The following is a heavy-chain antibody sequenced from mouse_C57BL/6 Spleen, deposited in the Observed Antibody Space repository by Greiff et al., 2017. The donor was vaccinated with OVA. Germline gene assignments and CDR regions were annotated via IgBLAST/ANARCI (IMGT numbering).Heavy chain of an antibody. CDR3: ARGGTTVVEDYFDY. CDR2: IHPNSGST. CDR1: GYTFTSYW. D-gene: IGHD1-1*01. V-gene: IGHV1-64*01. J-gene: IGHJ2*01. Sequence: VQLQQPGAELVKPGASVKLSCKASGYTFTSYWMHWVKQRPGQGLEWIGMIHPNSGSTNYNEKFKSKATLTVDKSSSTAYMQLSSLTSEDSAVYYCARGGTTVVEDYFDYWGQGTTLTVSS.